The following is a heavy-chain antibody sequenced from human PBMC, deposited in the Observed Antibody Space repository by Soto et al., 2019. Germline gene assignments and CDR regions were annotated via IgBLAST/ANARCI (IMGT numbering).Heavy chain of an antibody. CDR3: AKDLLYARSSSSGCFDY. J-gene: IGHJ4*02. V-gene: IGHV3-23*01. D-gene: IGHD6-19*01. CDR2: ISGSGGST. CDR1: GFTFSSYA. Sequence: GGSLRLSCAASGFTFSSYAMSWVRQAPGKGLEWVSAISGSGGSTYYADSVKGRFTISRDNSKNTLYLQMNSLRAEDTAVYYCAKDLLYARSSSSGCFDYWGQATLVTVPS.